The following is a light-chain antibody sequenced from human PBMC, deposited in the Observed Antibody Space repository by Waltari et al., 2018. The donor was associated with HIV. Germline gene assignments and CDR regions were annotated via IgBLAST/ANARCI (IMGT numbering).Light chain of an antibody. CDR3: QQLHTYPFT. CDR1: QAITSY. CDR2: SAS. V-gene: IGKV1-9*01. Sequence: DIQLTQSPSFMSASVGDRVTITCRASQAITSYLAWYKQKLGKAPKLLIYSASTLERGVPSRFSGGGSETEFSLTISSLQPEDSATYSCQQLHTYPFTFGQGTKLEIK. J-gene: IGKJ2*01.